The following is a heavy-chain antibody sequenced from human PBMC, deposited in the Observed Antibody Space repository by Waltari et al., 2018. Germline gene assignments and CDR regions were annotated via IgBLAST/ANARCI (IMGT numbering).Heavy chain of an antibody. CDR3: ARLHSGSYFRQYFFDY. Sequence: QVQLQESGPGLVKPSQTLSLTCTVSGCSISSGDYYWSWIRQHPGKGLEWIGYIYYTGSTYYNPSLKSRVTISVDTSKNQFSLKLSSVTAADTAVYYCARLHSGSYFRQYFFDYWGPGTLVTVSS. CDR1: GCSISSGDYY. CDR2: IYYTGST. V-gene: IGHV4-31*03. D-gene: IGHD1-26*01. J-gene: IGHJ4*02.